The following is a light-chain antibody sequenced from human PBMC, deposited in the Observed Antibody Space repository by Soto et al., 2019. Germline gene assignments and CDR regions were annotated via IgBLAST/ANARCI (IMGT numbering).Light chain of an antibody. J-gene: IGKJ1*01. CDR2: GAS. CDR1: ESVASNY. Sequence: EIVLTQSPGTLSLSAGERASLFCRASESVASNYLAWYQQKPGQAPRLLIYGASSRATGIPDRFSGSGSGTDFTLTISRLEPEDFAVFYCQQYGGSPWTFGQGTKVDI. CDR3: QQYGGSPWT. V-gene: IGKV3-20*01.